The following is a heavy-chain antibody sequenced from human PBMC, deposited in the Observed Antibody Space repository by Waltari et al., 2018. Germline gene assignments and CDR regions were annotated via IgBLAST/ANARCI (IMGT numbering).Heavy chain of an antibody. CDR1: GGSISSSSYY. J-gene: IGHJ4*02. CDR3: TTDQMPWQLPPYDY. Sequence: QLQLQESGPGLVKPSETLSLTCTVSGGSISSSSYYWGWIRQPPGKGLEWIGSIYYSGSTYYNPSLKSRVTISVDTSKNQFSLKLSSVTAADTAVYYCTTDQMPWQLPPYDYWGQGTLVTVSS. CDR2: IYYSGST. D-gene: IGHD2-15*01. V-gene: IGHV4-39*07.